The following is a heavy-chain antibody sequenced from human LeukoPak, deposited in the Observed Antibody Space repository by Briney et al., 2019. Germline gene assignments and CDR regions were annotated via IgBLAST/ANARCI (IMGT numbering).Heavy chain of an antibody. CDR3: ARVPVNIWENWFDP. CDR1: GGSISTSSYS. Sequence: SETLSLTCTVSGGSISTSSYSWGWIRQPPGKGLEWIGTIYYTGSTNYNPSLKSRVTISVDTSKNQFSLKLNSVTAADTAVYYCARVPVNIWENWFDPWGQGTLVTVSS. V-gene: IGHV4-39*07. CDR2: IYYTGST. D-gene: IGHD1-26*01. J-gene: IGHJ5*02.